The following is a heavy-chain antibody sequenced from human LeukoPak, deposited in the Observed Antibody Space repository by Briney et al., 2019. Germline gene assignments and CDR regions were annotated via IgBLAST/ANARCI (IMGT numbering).Heavy chain of an antibody. CDR1: GGTVCRGGYY. CDR2: IYYSGST. Sequence: PSETLSLTCTVSGGTVCRGGYYWSWIRQHPGRGLEWIGYIYYSGSTYYNPSLKRRLMISSDTSKNQFSLKLTSVTAADTAVYYCARVPGIGMAGHRGYFDYWGQGSLVTVSS. D-gene: IGHD6-19*01. CDR3: ARVPGIGMAGHRGYFDY. V-gene: IGHV4-31*03. J-gene: IGHJ4*02.